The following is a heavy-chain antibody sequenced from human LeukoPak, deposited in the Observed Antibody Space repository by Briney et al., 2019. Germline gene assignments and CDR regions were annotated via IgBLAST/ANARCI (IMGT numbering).Heavy chain of an antibody. V-gene: IGHV5-51*01. CDR2: IYPGDSDT. J-gene: IGHJ3*02. CDR3: ARPGDVVVEPAAYDGFDI. Sequence: GESLKISCKGSGYSFTSYWIGWVRQMPGKGLEWMGIIYPGDSDTRYSPSFQGQVTISADKSISTAYLQWSSLKASDTAMYYCARPGDVVVEPAAYDGFDIWGQGTMVTVSS. D-gene: IGHD2-2*01. CDR1: GYSFTSYW.